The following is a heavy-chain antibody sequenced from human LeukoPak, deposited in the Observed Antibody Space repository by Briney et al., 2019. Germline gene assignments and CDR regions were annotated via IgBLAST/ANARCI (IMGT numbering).Heavy chain of an antibody. D-gene: IGHD5-24*01. Sequence: PSETLSLTCTVSGGSISSYYWSWIRQPPGKGLEWIGYIYYSGSTNYNPSLKSRVTISVDTSKNQFSLKLSSVTAADTAVYYCAGGTSKRMATLRPYYFDYWGQGTLVTVSS. CDR3: AGGTSKRMATLRPYYFDY. J-gene: IGHJ4*02. CDR1: GGSISSYY. CDR2: IYYSGST. V-gene: IGHV4-59*01.